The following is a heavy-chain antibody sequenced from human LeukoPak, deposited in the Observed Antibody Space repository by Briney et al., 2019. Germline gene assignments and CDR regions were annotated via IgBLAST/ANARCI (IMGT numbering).Heavy chain of an antibody. Sequence: ASVKVSCKASGYTFTGYYMHWVRQAPGQGLEWVGWINPKIGGTNYAQKFQGRVTMTRDTSISTAYMEVSRLRSDDTAVYYCARDDGSSSWYAWFAPWGQGTLVTVSS. CDR3: ARDDGSSSWYAWFAP. D-gene: IGHD6-13*01. CDR2: INPKIGGT. J-gene: IGHJ5*02. CDR1: GYTFTGYY. V-gene: IGHV1-2*02.